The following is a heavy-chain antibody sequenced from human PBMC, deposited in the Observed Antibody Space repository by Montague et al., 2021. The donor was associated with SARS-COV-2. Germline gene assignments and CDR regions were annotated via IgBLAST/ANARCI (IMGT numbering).Heavy chain of an antibody. D-gene: IGHD2-15*01. J-gene: IGHJ6*02. V-gene: IGHV4-59*01. CDR2: INYSGST. CDR1: GGSISSYY. CDR3: ARNLVVHYWYGMDV. Sequence: SETLSLTSTVPGGSISSYYWSWIRQPPGKGLEWIGYINYSGSTNYNPSLKSRVTISVDTSKNQFSLNLSSVTAADTAVYYCARNLVVHYWYGMDVWGQGTTVTVSS.